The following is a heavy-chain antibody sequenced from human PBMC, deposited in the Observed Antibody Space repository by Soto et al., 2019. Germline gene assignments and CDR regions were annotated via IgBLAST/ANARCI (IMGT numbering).Heavy chain of an antibody. Sequence: EVQLVESGGGLVQPGGSLRLSCAASGFTFSTYWMTWVRRPPGKGLEWVANLDQDGSERYYVDSVRGRFTISRDNAKNSLYLQMSSLRAEDTAVYYGVCGGNFFVYWGQGTLVTVST. CDR3: VCGGNFFVY. J-gene: IGHJ4*02. D-gene: IGHD3-16*01. V-gene: IGHV3-7*01. CDR1: GFTFSTYW. CDR2: LDQDGSER.